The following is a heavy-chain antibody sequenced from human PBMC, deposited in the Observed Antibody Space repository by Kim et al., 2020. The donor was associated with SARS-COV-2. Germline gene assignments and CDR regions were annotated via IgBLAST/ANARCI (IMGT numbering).Heavy chain of an antibody. V-gene: IGHV4-30-4*01. D-gene: IGHD3-10*01. Sequence: SETLSLTCIVSGGSISSGNYYWSWIRQPPGRDLEWIGHIYNSGITDYNPSLKSRVSMSVDPSKNQVSVKLSSVTAADTAVYYCAREGYYYGSGRYNWFDPWGQGTLVTVSA. CDR2: IYNSGIT. CDR1: GGSISSGNYY. J-gene: IGHJ5*02. CDR3: AREGYYYGSGRYNWFDP.